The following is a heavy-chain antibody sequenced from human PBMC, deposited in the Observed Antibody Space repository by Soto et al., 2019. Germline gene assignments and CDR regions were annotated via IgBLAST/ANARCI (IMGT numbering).Heavy chain of an antibody. CDR2: IYYSGST. Sequence: SETLSLTCTVSGGSISSGGYYWSWIRQHPGKGLEWIGYIYYSGSTYYNPSLKSRVTISVDTSKNQFSLKLSSVTAADTAVYYCARGRRDSSSSGPSGRPGIFDYWGQGTLVTVSS. CDR3: ARGRRDSSSSGPSGRPGIFDY. D-gene: IGHD6-6*01. J-gene: IGHJ4*02. V-gene: IGHV4-31*03. CDR1: GGSISSGGYY.